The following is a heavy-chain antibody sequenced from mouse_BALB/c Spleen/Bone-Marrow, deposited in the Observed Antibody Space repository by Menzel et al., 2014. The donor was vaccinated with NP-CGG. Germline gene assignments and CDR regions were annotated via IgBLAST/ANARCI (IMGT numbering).Heavy chain of an antibody. V-gene: IGHV2-6-2*01. CDR1: GFSLTSYG. Sequence: VKVEESGPDLVAPSQSLSITCTVSGFSLTSYGVHWVRQPPGKGLEWLVVIWSDGSTTYNSALKSRLSISKDNSKSQVFLKMNSLQTDDTAMYYCARHGNYAMDYWGQGTSVTVPS. J-gene: IGHJ4*01. CDR3: ARHGNYAMDY. CDR2: IWSDGST. D-gene: IGHD1-1*02.